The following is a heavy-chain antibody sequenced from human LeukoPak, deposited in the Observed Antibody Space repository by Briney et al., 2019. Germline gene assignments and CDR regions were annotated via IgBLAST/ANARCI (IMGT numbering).Heavy chain of an antibody. CDR1: GFTFSSYA. J-gene: IGHJ3*02. Sequence: GGSLRLTCAASGFTFSSYAMNWVRQAPGKGLEWVSVISGSGGSTYYVDSVKGRFTISRDNSKNTLYLQMNSLRAEDTAIYYCAKEKGGLAGTRDDDGFDIWGQGTMVTVSS. D-gene: IGHD6-19*01. CDR2: ISGSGGST. CDR3: AKEKGGLAGTRDDDGFDI. V-gene: IGHV3-23*01.